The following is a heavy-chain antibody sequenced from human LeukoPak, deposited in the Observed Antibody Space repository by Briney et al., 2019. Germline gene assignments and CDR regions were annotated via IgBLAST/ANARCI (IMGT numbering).Heavy chain of an antibody. CDR2: ISGSGGST. CDR3: AKDLQGWLQLGYYGMDV. J-gene: IGHJ6*02. V-gene: IGHV3-23*01. Sequence: GSLRLSCAASGFTFSSYAMRWVRQAPGKGLEWVSAISGSGGSTYYADSVKGRFTISRDNSKNTLYLQMNSLRAEDTAVYYCAKDLQGWLQLGYYGMDVWGQGTTVTVSS. D-gene: IGHD5-24*01. CDR1: GFTFSSYA.